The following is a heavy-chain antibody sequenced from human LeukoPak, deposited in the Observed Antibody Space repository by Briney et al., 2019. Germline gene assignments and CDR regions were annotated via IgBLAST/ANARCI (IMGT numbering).Heavy chain of an antibody. CDR3: ARFCGGDCYSAVHAFDI. CDR2: IYYSGST. J-gene: IGHJ3*02. CDR1: GGSVSSGSYY. Sequence: SGTLSLTCTVSGGSVSSGSYYWSWIRQPPGKGLEWIGYIYYSGSTNYNPSLKSRVTISVDTSKNQFSLKLSSVTAADTAVYYCARFCGGDCYSAVHAFDIWGQGTMVTVSS. V-gene: IGHV4-61*01. D-gene: IGHD2-21*02.